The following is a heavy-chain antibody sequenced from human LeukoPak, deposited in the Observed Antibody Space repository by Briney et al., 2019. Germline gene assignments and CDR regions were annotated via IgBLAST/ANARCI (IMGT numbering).Heavy chain of an antibody. CDR1: GFTFSSYG. CDR3: AKDWVGAVLDY. CDR2: ISYDGSNK. V-gene: IGHV3-30*18. Sequence: GGSLRLSCAASGFTFSSYGMHWVRQAPGKGLEWVAVISYDGSNKYYADSVKGRFTIPRDNSKNTLYLQMNSLRAEDTAVYYCAKDWVGAVLDYWGQGTLVTVSS. J-gene: IGHJ4*02. D-gene: IGHD1-26*01.